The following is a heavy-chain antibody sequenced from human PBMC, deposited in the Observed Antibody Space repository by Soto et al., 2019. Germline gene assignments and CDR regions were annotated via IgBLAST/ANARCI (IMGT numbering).Heavy chain of an antibody. J-gene: IGHJ5*02. V-gene: IGHV3-23*01. CDR1: GFTFSSYA. Sequence: PGGSLRLSCAASGFTFSSYAMSCVRQTPGKGLEWVSGISGGGGNTYYADSVTGRFTISRDNSRNTLYLQMNSLRAADTAIYYCAKDRGAGGRFSGIAVAGIPSWGQGTLVTVSS. CDR2: ISGGGGNT. D-gene: IGHD6-19*01. CDR3: AKDRGAGGRFSGIAVAGIPS.